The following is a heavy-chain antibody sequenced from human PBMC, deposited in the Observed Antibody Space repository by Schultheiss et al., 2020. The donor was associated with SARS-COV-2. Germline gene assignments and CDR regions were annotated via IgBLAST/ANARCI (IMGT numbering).Heavy chain of an antibody. CDR3: ARAGIGPGAFDI. V-gene: IGHV4-38-2*02. Sequence: SQTLSLTCTVSGGSISSYYWSWIRQPPGKGLEWIGSIYHSGSTYYNPSLKSRVTISVDTSKNQFSLKLSSVTAADTAVYDCARAGIGPGAFDIWGQGTMVTVS. CDR1: GGSISSYY. CDR2: IYHSGST. J-gene: IGHJ3*02.